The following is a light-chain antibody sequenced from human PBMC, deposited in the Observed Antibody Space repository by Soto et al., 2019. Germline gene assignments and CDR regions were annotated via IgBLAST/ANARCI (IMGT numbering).Light chain of an antibody. CDR1: SSNIGSNY. CDR3: AAWDGSLRGWV. V-gene: IGLV1-47*01. CDR2: RID. Sequence: QSVLTQPPSASGTPGQRVTISCSGSSSNIGSNYVYWYQQLPGTAPKLLIYRIDQRPSGVPDRFSGSKSGTSASLAISGLRSEDDADYYCAAWDGSLRGWVFGGGTQLTVL. J-gene: IGLJ3*02.